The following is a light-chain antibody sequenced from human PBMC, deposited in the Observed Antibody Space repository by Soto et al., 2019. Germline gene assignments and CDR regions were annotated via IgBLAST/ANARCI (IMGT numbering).Light chain of an antibody. Sequence: EIVLTQSPGTLSLSPGERATLSCRTSESVTGTYLAWYQQKPGQPPRLLIYAASSRATGIPDRFSGSGSGTDFTLTISRLEPEDFAVYYCQVFGSSPRYTFGRGTKLEIK. CDR1: ESVTGTY. CDR3: QVFGSSPRYT. V-gene: IGKV3-20*01. J-gene: IGKJ2*01. CDR2: AAS.